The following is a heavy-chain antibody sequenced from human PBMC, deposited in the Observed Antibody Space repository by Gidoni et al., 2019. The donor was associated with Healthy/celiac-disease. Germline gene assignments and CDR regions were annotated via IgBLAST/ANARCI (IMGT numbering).Heavy chain of an antibody. V-gene: IGHV3-43*01. Sequence: EVQLVESGGVVVQPGGSLRLSCAASGFTFDDYTMHWVRQAPGKGLEWVSLISWDGGSTYYADSVKGRFTISRDNSKNSLYLQMNSLRTEDTALYYCAKDALRYGSGSYESRLLDYWGQGTLVTVSS. CDR2: ISWDGGST. CDR3: AKDALRYGSGSYESRLLDY. D-gene: IGHD3-10*01. CDR1: GFTFDDYT. J-gene: IGHJ4*02.